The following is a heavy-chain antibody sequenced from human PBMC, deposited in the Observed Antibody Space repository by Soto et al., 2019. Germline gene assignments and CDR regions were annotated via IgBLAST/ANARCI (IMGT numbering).Heavy chain of an antibody. V-gene: IGHV3-23*01. CDR1: GFTFSSYG. J-gene: IGHJ6*02. Sequence: PGGSLRLSCAASGFTFSSYGMSWVRQAPGKGLEWVSAISGSGGSTYYADSVKGRFTISRDNSKNTLYLQLNSLRAEDTAIYYCAKDSSVLEWLRSASNVWGQGTTVTVSS. D-gene: IGHD3-3*01. CDR2: ISGSGGST. CDR3: AKDSSVLEWLRSASNV.